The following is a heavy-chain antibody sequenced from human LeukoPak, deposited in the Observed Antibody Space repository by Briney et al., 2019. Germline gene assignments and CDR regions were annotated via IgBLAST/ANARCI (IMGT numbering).Heavy chain of an antibody. CDR2: IIPIFGTA. Sequence: GSSVKVSCKASGGTFSSYAISLVRQAPGQGLEWIGGIIPIFGTANYAQKFQGRVTITTDESTSTAYMELSSLRSEDTAVYYCARANKTVPDAFDIWGQGTMVTVSS. D-gene: IGHD4-17*01. V-gene: IGHV1-69*05. J-gene: IGHJ3*02. CDR3: ARANKTVPDAFDI. CDR1: GGTFSSYA.